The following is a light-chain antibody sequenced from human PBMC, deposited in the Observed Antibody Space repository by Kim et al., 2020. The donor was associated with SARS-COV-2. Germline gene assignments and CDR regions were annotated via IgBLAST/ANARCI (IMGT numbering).Light chain of an antibody. CDR3: NSRDSSGNHLV. V-gene: IGLV3-19*01. Sequence: SSELTQDPAVSVALGQTVRITCQGDSLRSYYASWYQQKPGQAPVLVIYDKNNRPSGIPDRFSGSNSGNTASLTITGAQAEDEADYYCNSRDSSGNHLVFG. J-gene: IGLJ3*02. CDR2: DKN. CDR1: SLRSYY.